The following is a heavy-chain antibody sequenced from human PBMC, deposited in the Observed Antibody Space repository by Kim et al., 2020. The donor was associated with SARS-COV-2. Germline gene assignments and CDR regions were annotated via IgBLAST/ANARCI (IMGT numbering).Heavy chain of an antibody. Sequence: DSVKGRFTISRDNAKNSLYLQMNSLRDEDTAVYYCARERDILTGNNWFDPWGQGTLVTVSS. J-gene: IGHJ5*02. D-gene: IGHD3-9*01. CDR3: ARERDILTGNNWFDP. V-gene: IGHV3-48*02.